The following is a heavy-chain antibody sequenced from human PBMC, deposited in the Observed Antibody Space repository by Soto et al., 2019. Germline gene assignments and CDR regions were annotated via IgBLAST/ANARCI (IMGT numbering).Heavy chain of an antibody. J-gene: IGHJ5*02. Sequence: EVQLVESGGGLVQPGGSLRLSCAASGFTFSSYDMHWVRQATGKGLEWVSAIGTASDTYYPDSVKGRFTISRENAKNSLYLQMNSPRAGDTAVYYCARAVVSCSGGSCHNWFDPWGQGTLVTVSS. D-gene: IGHD2-15*01. CDR2: IGTASDT. V-gene: IGHV3-13*01. CDR3: ARAVVSCSGGSCHNWFDP. CDR1: GFTFSSYD.